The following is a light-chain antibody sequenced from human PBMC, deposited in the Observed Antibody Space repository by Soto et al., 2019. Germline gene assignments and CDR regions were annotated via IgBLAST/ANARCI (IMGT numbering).Light chain of an antibody. J-gene: IGKJ5*01. CDR2: AAS. V-gene: IGKV1-39*01. Sequence: PSSLSASGGDRVTITCRASKSINYNLNWYQXKXGXXXKXXXYAASSLQSGVPSRFSGSGYGTDFTLTISRLEPEDFAAYYCQQYGSSPQTFGQGKRLEIK. CDR3: QQYGSSPQT. CDR1: KSINYN.